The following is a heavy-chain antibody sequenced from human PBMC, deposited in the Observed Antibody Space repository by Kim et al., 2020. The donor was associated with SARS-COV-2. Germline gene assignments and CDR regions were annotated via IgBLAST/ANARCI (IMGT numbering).Heavy chain of an antibody. D-gene: IGHD3-10*01. V-gene: IGHV1-18*04. Sequence: ASVKVSCKASSYTFNNYQISWVRQTPGQGLQWMGWIRLTNGVTYYAQGVQGRVTMTRDTSTSTVYLDLKSLTLDDTGVYYCARLGRELLIDHWGQGSLVTVSS. J-gene: IGHJ4*02. CDR3: ARLGRELLIDH. CDR1: SYTFNNYQ. CDR2: IRLTNGVT.